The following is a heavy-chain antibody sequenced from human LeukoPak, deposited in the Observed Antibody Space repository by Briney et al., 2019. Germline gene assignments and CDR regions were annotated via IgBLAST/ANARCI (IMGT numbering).Heavy chain of an antibody. D-gene: IGHD3-22*01. CDR1: GFTFSSYS. Sequence: GGSLRLSCAASGFTFSSYSMNWVRQAPGKGLEWVSSISSSSSYIYYANSVKGRFTISRDNAKNSLYLQMNSLRAEDTAVYYCARTNYYDSSGYYYYYYGMDVWGQGTTVTVSS. J-gene: IGHJ6*02. CDR3: ARTNYYDSSGYYYYYYGMDV. CDR2: ISSSSSYI. V-gene: IGHV3-21*01.